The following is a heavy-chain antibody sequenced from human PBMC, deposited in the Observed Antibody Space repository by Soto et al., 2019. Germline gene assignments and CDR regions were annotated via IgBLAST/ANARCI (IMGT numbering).Heavy chain of an antibody. Sequence: ETLSLTCTVSWAAICSTYWWSWVRQPPGKGLEWIGEIFHTGSTNYNPSLKSRVTISLDKSKNQFSLNVNSVTAADTAVYYCARKGDVFDPWGQGTLVTVS. J-gene: IGHJ5*02. CDR1: WAAICSTYW. D-gene: IGHD2-21*02. CDR2: IFHTGST. CDR3: ARKGDVFDP. V-gene: IGHV4-4*02.